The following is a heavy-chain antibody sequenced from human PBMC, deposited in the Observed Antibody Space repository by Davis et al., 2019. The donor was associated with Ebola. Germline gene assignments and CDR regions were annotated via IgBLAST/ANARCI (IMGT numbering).Heavy chain of an antibody. J-gene: IGHJ6*03. D-gene: IGHD2-21*01. CDR2: TSTSTSYI. V-gene: IGHV3-21*01. Sequence: PGGSLRLSCAASGFNFSSYSMNWVRQAPGKGLEWVSSTSTSTSYIYYADSVKGRFTISRDNAKNSLYLQMNSLRVEDTAVYYCARGGYELPCGGDDCYYYYMDVWGKGATVTVSS. CDR1: GFNFSSYS. CDR3: ARGGYELPCGGDDCYYYYMDV.